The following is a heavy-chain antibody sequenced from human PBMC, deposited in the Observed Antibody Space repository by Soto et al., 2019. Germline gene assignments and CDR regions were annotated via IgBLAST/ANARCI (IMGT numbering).Heavy chain of an antibody. CDR1: GGSLGRSGYY. CDR3: ASIAAPGTTHFDF. V-gene: IGHV4-39*01. Sequence: SETLSLTCTVSGGSLGRSGYYWVWIRQSPGKGLEWIGNIYYSGNTFYNPSLKSRVTISVDTSKNQIYLHLSAVTAADTAIFYCASIAAPGTTHFDFWGQGTLVTV. J-gene: IGHJ4*02. D-gene: IGHD6-13*01. CDR2: IYYSGNT.